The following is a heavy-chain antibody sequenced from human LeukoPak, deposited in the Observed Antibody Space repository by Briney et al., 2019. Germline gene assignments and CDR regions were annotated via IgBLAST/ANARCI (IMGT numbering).Heavy chain of an antibody. Sequence: SETLSLTCAVYGRSFSGYYWSWIRQPPGKGLEWIGEINHNGSTNYNPSLKSRVTISVDTSKNQFSLKLSSVTAADTAVYYCARRITMVRGFNYWGQGTLVTVSS. D-gene: IGHD3-10*01. CDR2: INHNGST. CDR3: ARRITMVRGFNY. V-gene: IGHV4-34*01. J-gene: IGHJ4*02. CDR1: GRSFSGYY.